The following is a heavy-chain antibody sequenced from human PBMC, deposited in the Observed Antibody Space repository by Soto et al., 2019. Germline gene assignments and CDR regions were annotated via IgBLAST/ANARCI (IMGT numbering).Heavy chain of an antibody. J-gene: IGHJ4*02. CDR3: TTFMITFGGVIVPMFDY. D-gene: IGHD3-16*02. CDR1: SVSNAW. V-gene: IGHV3-15*07. CDR2: IKSKTDGGTT. Sequence: SVSNAWMNWVRQAPGKGLEWVGRIKSKTDGGTTDYAAPVKGRFTISRDDSKNTLYLQMNSLKTEDTAVYYCTTFMITFGGVIVPMFDYWGQGTLVPVSS.